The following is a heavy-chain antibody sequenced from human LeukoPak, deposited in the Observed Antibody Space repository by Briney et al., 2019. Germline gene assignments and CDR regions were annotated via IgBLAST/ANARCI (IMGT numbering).Heavy chain of an antibody. Sequence: PGGSLRLSCGASGFTMSTYAMSWVRQAPGRGLEWVSGINGRGDTTYYADSVKGRFTISRDNSKNTLYLQMNSLRAEDTAVYYCAKDRSNPWDPFDYWAQGTLVTVSS. J-gene: IGHJ4*02. CDR2: INGRGDTT. CDR1: GFTMSTYA. D-gene: IGHD1-26*01. V-gene: IGHV3-23*01. CDR3: AKDRSNPWDPFDY.